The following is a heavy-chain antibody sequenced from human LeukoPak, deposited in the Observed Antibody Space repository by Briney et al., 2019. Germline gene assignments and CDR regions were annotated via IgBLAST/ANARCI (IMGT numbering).Heavy chain of an antibody. CDR2: ISGSGGTT. D-gene: IGHD6-19*01. J-gene: IGHJ4*02. CDR1: GFTFSSYA. CDR3: AKSPIPGIAVTGRYFDY. Sequence: GGSLRLSCAASGFTFSSYAMSWVRQAPGKGLEWVSGISGSGGTTYYADSVKGPFTISRDNSKNTLFLQMNSLRAEDTAVYYCAKSPIPGIAVTGRYFDYWGQGTLVTVSS. V-gene: IGHV3-23*01.